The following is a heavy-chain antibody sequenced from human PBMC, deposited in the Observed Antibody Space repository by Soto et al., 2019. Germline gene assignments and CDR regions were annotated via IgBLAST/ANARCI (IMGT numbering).Heavy chain of an antibody. V-gene: IGHV4-34*01. CDR3: ARGTPNYYYGMDV. J-gene: IGHJ6*02. Sequence: QMQLQQWGAGLLKPSETLSLTCAVYGGSFSGYYWSWIRQPPGQGLEWIGEINHSGSTNYNPSLKSRVTISVDTSKNQCSLKLSSVTAADTAVYYCARGTPNYYYGMDVWGQGTTVTVSS. CDR2: INHSGST. CDR1: GGSFSGYY.